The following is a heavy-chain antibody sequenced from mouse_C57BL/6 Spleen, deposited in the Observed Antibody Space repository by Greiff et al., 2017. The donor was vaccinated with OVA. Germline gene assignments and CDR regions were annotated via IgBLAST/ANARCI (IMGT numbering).Heavy chain of an antibody. V-gene: IGHV1-59*01. D-gene: IGHD1-3*01. CDR3: ANIEH. CDR1: GYTFTSYW. Sequence: VQLQQPGAELVRPGTSVKLSCKASGYTFTSYWMHWVKQRPRQGLEWIGVIDPSDSYTNYTQKFKGKATFTVDTSSSTAYMQLSSLTSEDSAVYYCANIEHWGQGTLVTVSA. CDR2: IDPSDSYT. J-gene: IGHJ3*01.